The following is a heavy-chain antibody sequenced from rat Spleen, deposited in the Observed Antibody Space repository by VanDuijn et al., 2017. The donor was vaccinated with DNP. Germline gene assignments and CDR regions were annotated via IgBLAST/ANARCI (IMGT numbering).Heavy chain of an antibody. V-gene: IGHV3-1*01. J-gene: IGHJ2*01. D-gene: IGHD1-7*01. Sequence: EVQLQESGSGLVKPSQSLSLTCSVTGYSITSNYWGWIRKFPGNKMEYIGHISYSGRTNYNPSLRSRISITRDTSKNHFFLHLNSVTTEDTATYYCARWTRYFDYWGQGVMVTVSA. CDR3: ARWTRYFDY. CDR1: GYSITSNY. CDR2: ISYSGRT.